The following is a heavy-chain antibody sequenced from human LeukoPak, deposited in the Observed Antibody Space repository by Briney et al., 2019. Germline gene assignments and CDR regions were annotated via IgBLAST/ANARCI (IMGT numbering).Heavy chain of an antibody. D-gene: IGHD4-17*01. Sequence: ASVKVSCKASGYTFTSYDINWVRQATGQGLEWMGWMNPNSGNTGYAPKFQGRVTMTRNTSISTAYMELSSLRSEDTAVYYCARVSLGDYVHFDYWGQGTLVTVSS. CDR2: MNPNSGNT. V-gene: IGHV1-8*01. CDR3: ARVSLGDYVHFDY. J-gene: IGHJ4*02. CDR1: GYTFTSYD.